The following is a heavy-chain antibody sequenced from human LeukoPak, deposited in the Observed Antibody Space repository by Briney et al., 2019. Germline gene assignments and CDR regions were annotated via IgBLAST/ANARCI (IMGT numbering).Heavy chain of an antibody. J-gene: IGHJ4*02. Sequence: TGRSLRLSCAASGFTFGSYGMHWVRQAPGKGLEWVAFISYDGSNKYYADSVKGRFIISRDNSKNTLYLQMNSLRAEDTAVYYCARDRYCSGGSCYGNFDHWGQGTLVTVSS. V-gene: IGHV3-33*05. CDR2: ISYDGSNK. CDR1: GFTFGSYG. D-gene: IGHD2-15*01. CDR3: ARDRYCSGGSCYGNFDH.